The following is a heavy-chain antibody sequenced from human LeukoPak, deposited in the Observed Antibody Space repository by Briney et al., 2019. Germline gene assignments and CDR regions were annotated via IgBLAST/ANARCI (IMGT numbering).Heavy chain of an antibody. CDR3: ARAENYYFDSDGGDYFDY. V-gene: IGHV3-30*14. Sequence: GGSLRLSCAASGFTFSSYAMHWVRQAPGKGLEWVAVISYDGSNKYYADSVKGRFTISRDNSKSTLYLQMNSLRAEDTAVYYCARAENYYFDSDGGDYFDYWGQGTLLTVSS. D-gene: IGHD3-22*01. CDR2: ISYDGSNK. CDR1: GFTFSSYA. J-gene: IGHJ4*02.